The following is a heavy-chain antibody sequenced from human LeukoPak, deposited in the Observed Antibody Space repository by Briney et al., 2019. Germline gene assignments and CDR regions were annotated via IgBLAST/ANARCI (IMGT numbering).Heavy chain of an antibody. J-gene: IGHJ4*02. CDR2: IYPGDSDT. V-gene: IGHV5-51*01. CDR1: GYNFTTYW. Sequence: GESLKISCKGSGYNFTTYWIGWVRQMPGKGLEWMGIIYPGDSDTRYSPSFQGQVTISADKSISTAYLQWSSLKASDTAMYYCARLLRNIAAAVYYFDYWGQGTLVTVPS. CDR3: ARLLRNIAAAVYYFDY. D-gene: IGHD6-13*01.